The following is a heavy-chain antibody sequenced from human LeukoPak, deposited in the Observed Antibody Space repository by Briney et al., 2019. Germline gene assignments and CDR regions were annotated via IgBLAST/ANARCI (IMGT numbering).Heavy chain of an antibody. CDR3: ARDRGIVGTTGYYYMDV. Sequence: PGGSLRLSCVASGFSFSDYYMSWIRQAPGKGLEWVSYIGSTIYYADSVKGRFTISRDNAKNSLYLQMNSLRAEDTAVYYCARDRGIVGTTGYYYMDVWGKGTTVTVSS. CDR1: GFSFSDYY. CDR2: IGSTI. V-gene: IGHV3-11*04. J-gene: IGHJ6*03. D-gene: IGHD1-26*01.